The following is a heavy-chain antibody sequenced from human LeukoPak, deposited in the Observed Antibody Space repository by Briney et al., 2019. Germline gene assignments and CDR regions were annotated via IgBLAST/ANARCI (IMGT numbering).Heavy chain of an antibody. CDR1: GYTFTSYD. CDR2: ISAYNGHT. CDR3: ARGFPPRRNYDSSGYYSYYFDY. D-gene: IGHD3-22*01. V-gene: IGHV1-18*01. J-gene: IGHJ4*02. Sequence: GASVKVSCKASGYTFTSYDITWVRQAPGQGPEWMGWISAYNGHTKYAQKFQGRVTMTTDTSTSTAYMEMRSLRSDDTAVYYCARGFPPRRNYDSSGYYSYYFDYWGQGTLVTVSS.